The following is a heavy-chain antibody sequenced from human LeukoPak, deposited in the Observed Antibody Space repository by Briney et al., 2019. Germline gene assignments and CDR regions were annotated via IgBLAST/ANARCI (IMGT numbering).Heavy chain of an antibody. J-gene: IGHJ4*02. CDR2: IYTDGTTT. CDR1: GFTLTSYW. CDR3: ARRDSFDY. Sequence: AGSLRLYCAASGFTLTSYWMHWHRQAPGKGLMWFSRIYTDGTTTFYADSVKGRLTISRDKAKNTLYLQMNRLRAKDTAVYYCARRDSFDYWGEGTLVSVSS. V-gene: IGHV3-74*01.